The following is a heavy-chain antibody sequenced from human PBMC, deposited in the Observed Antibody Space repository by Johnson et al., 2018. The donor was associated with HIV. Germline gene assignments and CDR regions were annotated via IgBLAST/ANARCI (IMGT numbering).Heavy chain of an antibody. CDR1: GFSFDAYG. J-gene: IGHJ3*02. Sequence: VQLVESGGGLVQPGRSLRLSCAASGFSFDAYGMHWVRQPPGKGLEWVAGISFHSGTIGYADSVKGRFTISRDNAKRSLFLQMNSLRVEDTAVYFCGSLGDGHQKGAFEIWGHGTMVIVS. CDR3: GSLGDGHQKGAFEI. CDR2: ISFHSGTI. D-gene: IGHD3-10*01. V-gene: IGHV3-9*01.